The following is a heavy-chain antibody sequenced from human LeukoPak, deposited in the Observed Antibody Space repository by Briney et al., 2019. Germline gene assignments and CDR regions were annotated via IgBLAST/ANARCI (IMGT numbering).Heavy chain of an antibody. V-gene: IGHV4-39*01. CDR1: SASITSSPYF. D-gene: IGHD3-10*01. Sequence: SETLSLTCTVSSASITSSPYFWGWIRQSPGKGLEWIGSISYSGTTYYNPSLKSRVTISVDTSKNQFSLKLNSVTAADTAVFYCAANSADYNTLGSSYKVWGQGTLVTVSS. J-gene: IGHJ4*02. CDR2: ISYSGTT. CDR3: AANSADYNTLGSSYKV.